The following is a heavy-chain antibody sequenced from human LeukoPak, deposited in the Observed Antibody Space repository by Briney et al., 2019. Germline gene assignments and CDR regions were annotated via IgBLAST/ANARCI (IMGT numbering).Heavy chain of an antibody. CDR2: INSDESST. V-gene: IGHV3-74*01. J-gene: IGHJ4*02. Sequence: GGSLRLSCAASGFTFSSYWMHWVRQAPGKGLVWVSRINSDESSTSYADSVKGRFTISRDNAKNTLYLQMNSLRAEDTAVYYCARTPYSSSWTLGYWGQGTLVTVSS. CDR3: ARTPYSSSWTLGY. CDR1: GFTFSSYW. D-gene: IGHD6-13*01.